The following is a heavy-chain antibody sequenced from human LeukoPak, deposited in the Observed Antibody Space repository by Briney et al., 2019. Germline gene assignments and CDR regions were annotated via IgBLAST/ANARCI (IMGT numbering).Heavy chain of an antibody. D-gene: IGHD5-24*01. CDR1: GYTFTSYY. CDR3: ARVERWLQFGYFDY. CDR2: INPSGGST. V-gene: IGHV1-46*01. Sequence: ASVKVSCKASGYTFTSYYMHWVRQAPGEGGEGRGIINPSGGSTSYAQKFRGRVTMTTDTSTSTVYMQLSSLRSEDTAVYYCARVERWLQFGYFDYWGQGTLVTVSS. J-gene: IGHJ4*02.